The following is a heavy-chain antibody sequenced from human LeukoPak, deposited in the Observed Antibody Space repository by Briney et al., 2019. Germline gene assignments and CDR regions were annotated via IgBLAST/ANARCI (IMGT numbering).Heavy chain of an antibody. J-gene: IGHJ4*02. CDR2: IHSDGST. V-gene: IGHV3-53*01. CDR1: GFTVSSNY. D-gene: IGHD6-13*01. Sequence: GGSLRLSCAASGFTVSSNYMSWVRQAPGKGPEWVSVIHSDGSTYYADSVKGRFTISRDTSKNTLYLQMNSLRTEDTAVYYCARDLAAGGTYPHYWGQGTLVSVSS. CDR3: ARDLAAGGTYPHY.